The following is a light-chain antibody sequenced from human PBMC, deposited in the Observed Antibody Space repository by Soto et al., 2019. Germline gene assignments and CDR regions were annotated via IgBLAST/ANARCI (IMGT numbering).Light chain of an antibody. V-gene: IGKV3-15*01. CDR1: QSFDGY. J-gene: IGKJ5*01. CDR2: GAS. Sequence: EIVMTQSPATLSVSAGERATLSCRASQSFDGYLAWYQQKPGQAPRLLIYGASTRATGVTARFRGGGSGTEFTLTISSLQSEDSAVYYCQQYHKWPPITFGQGTRLEIK. CDR3: QQYHKWPPIT.